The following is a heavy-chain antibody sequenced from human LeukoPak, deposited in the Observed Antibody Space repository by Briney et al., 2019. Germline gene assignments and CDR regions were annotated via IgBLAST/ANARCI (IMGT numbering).Heavy chain of an antibody. Sequence: PSETLSLTCAVYGGSFSGYYWSWIRQPPGKGLEWIGEINHSGSTNYNPSLKSRATISVDTSKNQFSLKLSSVTAADTAVYYCVINSHYGDYTFDYWGQGTLVTVSS. CDR3: VINSHYGDYTFDY. D-gene: IGHD4-17*01. V-gene: IGHV4-34*01. CDR1: GGSFSGYY. J-gene: IGHJ4*02. CDR2: INHSGST.